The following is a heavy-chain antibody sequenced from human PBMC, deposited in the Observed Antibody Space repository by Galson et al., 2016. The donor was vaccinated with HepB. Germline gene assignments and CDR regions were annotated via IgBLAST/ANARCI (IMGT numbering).Heavy chain of an antibody. J-gene: IGHJ4*02. Sequence: LRLSCAASGLTLNNFVINWIRQAPGKGLEWIGYIYYSGSTNYNPSLKSRVTISVDTSKNQFSLKMTSMTASDTAVYYCARLYPFDFWGQGALVIVSS. CDR2: IYYSGST. CDR1: GLTLNNFV. CDR3: ARLYPFDF. V-gene: IGHV4-59*08. D-gene: IGHD2-2*01.